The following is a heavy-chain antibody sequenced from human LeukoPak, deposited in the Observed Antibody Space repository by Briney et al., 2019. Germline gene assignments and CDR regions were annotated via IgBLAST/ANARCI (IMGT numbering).Heavy chain of an antibody. V-gene: IGHV4-38-2*02. CDR3: ARYFGSGRDADY. D-gene: IGHD3-10*01. CDR1: GYSISSGYF. J-gene: IGHJ4*02. Sequence: SETLSLTCNVSGYSISSGYFWGWVRQAPGKGLEWIGSIYQRATVHYNPSLKSRVTISVDTSKNKFSLKVKSVTAADTAVYFCARYFGSGRDADYWGQGTLVTVSS. CDR2: IYQRATV.